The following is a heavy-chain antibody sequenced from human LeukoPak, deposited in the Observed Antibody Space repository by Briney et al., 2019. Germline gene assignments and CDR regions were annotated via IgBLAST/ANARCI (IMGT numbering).Heavy chain of an antibody. V-gene: IGHV3-21*01. D-gene: IGHD6-6*01. J-gene: IGHJ4*02. CDR1: GFTFSRYT. Sequence: GGSLRLSCAASGFTFSRYTMNWVRQSPGKGLEWVSSISSSGYYIYYADSVKGRFTNSRDNAKNSLYLQMNSLRAEDTAVYYCARDLVSRSNYWGQGTPVTVSS. CDR2: ISSSGYYI. CDR3: ARDLVSRSNY.